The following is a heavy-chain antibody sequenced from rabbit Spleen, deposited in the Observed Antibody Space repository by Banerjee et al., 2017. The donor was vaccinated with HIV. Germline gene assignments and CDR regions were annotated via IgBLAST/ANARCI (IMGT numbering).Heavy chain of an antibody. CDR2: IYTGSSGST. CDR3: SRGGPYGGDGYDL. J-gene: IGHJ4*01. V-gene: IGHV1S40*01. D-gene: IGHD3-3*01. Sequence: QSLEESGGDLVKPGASLTLTCTASGFSFSSSYWMCWVRQAPGKGLEWIACIYTGSSGSTAYASWAKGRFTISKTSSTTVTLQMTSLTAADTATYFCSRGGPYGGDGYDLWGPGTLVTVS. CDR1: GFSFSSSYW.